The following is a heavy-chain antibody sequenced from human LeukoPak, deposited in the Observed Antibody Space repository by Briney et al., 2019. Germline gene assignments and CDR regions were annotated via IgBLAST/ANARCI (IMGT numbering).Heavy chain of an antibody. CDR1: GFTFSSYS. Sequence: GGSLRLSCAASGFTFSSYSMNWVRQAPGKGLEWVSVVSGSGDNTNYADSVKGRFTISRDNSKNTLFLQMNSLRTEDTAVYFCARWGNDYSQFDSWGQGTLVTVS. J-gene: IGHJ4*02. CDR3: ARWGNDYSQFDS. V-gene: IGHV3-23*01. CDR2: VSGSGDNT. D-gene: IGHD4-11*01.